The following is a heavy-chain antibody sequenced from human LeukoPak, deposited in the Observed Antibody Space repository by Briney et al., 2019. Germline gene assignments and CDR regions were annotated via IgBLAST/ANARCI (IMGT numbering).Heavy chain of an antibody. V-gene: IGHV3-30-3*01. J-gene: IGHJ4*02. CDR2: ISYDGNNK. CDR1: GFSFSSFA. D-gene: IGHD2-15*01. Sequence: PGGSLRLSCAASGFSFSSFAMYWVRQALDKGLEWVTLISYDGNNKYYTDSVKGRFTVSRDNSKNTLYLQMDSLRVEDTAVYHCARQYCNAGSCYLDYWGQGTLVTVSS. CDR3: ARQYCNAGSCYLDY.